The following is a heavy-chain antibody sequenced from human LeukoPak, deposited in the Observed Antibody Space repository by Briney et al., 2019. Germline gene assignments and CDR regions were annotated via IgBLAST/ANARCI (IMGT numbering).Heavy chain of an antibody. CDR1: GGSISSGDYY. V-gene: IGHV4-30-4*08. CDR2: IYYSGST. J-gene: IGHJ4*02. D-gene: IGHD6-19*01. CDR3: ASETSSGWSQSVHY. Sequence: PSETLSLTCTVSGGSISSGDYYWSWIRQPPGKGLEWIGYIYYSGSTYYNPSLKSRVTISVDTSKNQFSLKLSSVTAADTAVYYCASETSSGWSQSVHYWGQGTLVTVSS.